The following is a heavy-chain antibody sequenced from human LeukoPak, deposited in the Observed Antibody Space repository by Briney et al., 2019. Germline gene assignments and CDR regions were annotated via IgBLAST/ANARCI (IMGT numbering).Heavy chain of an antibody. D-gene: IGHD2-21*01. V-gene: IGHV4-4*07. CDR2: IYTSGST. J-gene: IGHJ4*02. CDR1: GGSISSYY. Sequence: SETLSLTCTVSGGSISSYYWSWIRQPAGKGLEWIGRIYTSGSTNYNYNPSLKSRVTMSVDTSKNQFSLKLSSVTAADTAVYYCAGDPNSALWGQGTLVTVSS. CDR3: AGDPNSAL.